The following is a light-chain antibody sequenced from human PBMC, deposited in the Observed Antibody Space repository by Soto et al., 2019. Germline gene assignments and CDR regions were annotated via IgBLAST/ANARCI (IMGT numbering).Light chain of an antibody. J-gene: IGLJ1*01. CDR2: RNS. CDR1: SSNIGAGYD. CDR3: QSYDSSLNYV. Sequence: QSVLTQPPSVSGAPGQRVTISCTGSSSNIGAGYDVHWYQQLPGTAPKLLIYRNSNRPSGVPDRFSGSKSDTSASLTITGLQAEDEADYYCQSYDSSLNYVFGTGTKVTVL. V-gene: IGLV1-40*01.